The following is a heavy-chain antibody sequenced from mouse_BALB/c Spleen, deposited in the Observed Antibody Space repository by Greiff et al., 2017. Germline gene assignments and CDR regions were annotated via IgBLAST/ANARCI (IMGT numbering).Heavy chain of an antibody. Sequence: EVQLQESGPGLVKPSQSLSLTCSVTGYSITSGYYWNWIRQFPGNKLEWMGYISYDGSNNYNPSLKNRISITRDTSKNQFFLKLNSVTTEDTATYYCARDPRRPYYFDYWGQGTTLTVSS. CDR2: ISYDGSN. J-gene: IGHJ2*01. CDR1: GYSITSGYY. CDR3: ARDPRRPYYFDY. V-gene: IGHV3-6*02.